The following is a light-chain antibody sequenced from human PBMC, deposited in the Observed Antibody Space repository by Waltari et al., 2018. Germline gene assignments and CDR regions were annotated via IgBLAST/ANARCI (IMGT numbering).Light chain of an antibody. J-gene: IGKJ1*01. CDR3: QQYNTFPWT. Sequence: DIQLIQAPSTLSASLGDRVSITCRASQSISMWLAWHQQKPGKAPNLLIYKASSLDSGVPSRFSGSGSGTEFTLTISSLQPEDFATYYCQQYNTFPWTFGQGTNVESK. V-gene: IGKV1-5*03. CDR2: KAS. CDR1: QSISMW.